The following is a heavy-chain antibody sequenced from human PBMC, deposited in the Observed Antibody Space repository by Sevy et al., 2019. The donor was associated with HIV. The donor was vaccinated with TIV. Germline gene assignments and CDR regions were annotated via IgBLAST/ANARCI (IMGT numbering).Heavy chain of an antibody. CDR3: AGNYDDSSDSRVA. V-gene: IGHV3-21*01. CDR2: ISSTGNYI. Sequence: GGSLRLSCAASGFSFSDYSMNWVRPAPGKGLEWVSSISSTGNYIFYADSVRGRFTISRDKTKNSLYLKMNSLRAEDTSLYYCAGNYDDSSDSRVAWGQGTLVTVSS. CDR1: GFSFSDYS. D-gene: IGHD3-22*01. J-gene: IGHJ5*02.